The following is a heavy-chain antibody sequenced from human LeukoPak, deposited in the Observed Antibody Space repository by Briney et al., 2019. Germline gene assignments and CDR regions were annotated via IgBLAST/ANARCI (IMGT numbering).Heavy chain of an antibody. D-gene: IGHD2-21*01. CDR3: ARDGYFRGSAFDI. V-gene: IGHV4-39*07. J-gene: IGHJ3*02. Sequence: SETLSLTCTVSGGSISSSSYYWGWIRQPPGKGLEWTGSIYYSGSTYYNPSLKSRVTISVDTSKNQFSLKLSSVTAADTAVYYCARDGYFRGSAFDIWGQGTMVTVSS. CDR1: GGSISSSSYY. CDR2: IYYSGST.